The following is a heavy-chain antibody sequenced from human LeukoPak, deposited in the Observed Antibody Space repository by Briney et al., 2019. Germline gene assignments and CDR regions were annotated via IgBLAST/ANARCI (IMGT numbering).Heavy chain of an antibody. Sequence: GGSLRLPCAASGFTFSSYAMSWVRQAPGKGLEWVSAISGSGGSTYYADSVKGRFTISRDNSKNTLYLQMNSLRAEDTAVYYCAKATIFGVVSPIDYWGQGTLVTVSS. V-gene: IGHV3-23*01. J-gene: IGHJ4*02. D-gene: IGHD3-3*01. CDR1: GFTFSSYA. CDR2: ISGSGGST. CDR3: AKATIFGVVSPIDY.